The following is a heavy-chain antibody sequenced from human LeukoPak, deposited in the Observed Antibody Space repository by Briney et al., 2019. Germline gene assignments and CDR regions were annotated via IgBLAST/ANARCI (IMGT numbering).Heavy chain of an antibody. J-gene: IGHJ4*02. Sequence: SETLSLTCTVSGGSMSGYYWSWIRQPPGRGLEWIAYIHYSGTTNYNPPLKSRVTISVDTSKNQFSLKLSSVTAADTAVYYCARHGLRTSSSWYVGVFDYWGQGTLVTVSS. CDR1: GGSMSGYY. D-gene: IGHD6-13*01. CDR3: ARHGLRTSSSWYVGVFDY. CDR2: IHYSGTT. V-gene: IGHV4-59*08.